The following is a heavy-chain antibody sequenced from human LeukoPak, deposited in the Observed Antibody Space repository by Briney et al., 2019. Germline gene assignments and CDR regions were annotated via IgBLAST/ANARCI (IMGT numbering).Heavy chain of an antibody. D-gene: IGHD2-15*01. Sequence: GGSLRLSCAASGFTFGTYWMSWVRQAPGKGLEWVANIKQDGSERYSVDSVKGRFTISRDNAKNSLYLQMNSLRAEDTAVYYCARTLVVATTAQWFDPWGPGTLVTVSS. CDR1: GFTFGTYW. CDR3: ARTLVVATTAQWFDP. J-gene: IGHJ5*02. V-gene: IGHV3-7*01. CDR2: IKQDGSER.